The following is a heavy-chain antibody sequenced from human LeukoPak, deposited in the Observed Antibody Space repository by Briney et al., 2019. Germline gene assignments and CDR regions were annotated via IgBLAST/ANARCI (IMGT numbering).Heavy chain of an antibody. V-gene: IGHV1-46*01. CDR3: ARDRYLGRGTYSFDY. CDR1: GYTFSSYQ. Sequence: ASVKVSCKASGYTFSSYQMHWVRPAPGQGLEWMGKINPSGVSTNYAQKFQGRVTMTRDTSTNTVYMELSSLRSEDTAVYYCARDRYLGRGTYSFDYWGQGTLVTVSS. CDR2: INPSGVST. J-gene: IGHJ4*02. D-gene: IGHD1-26*01.